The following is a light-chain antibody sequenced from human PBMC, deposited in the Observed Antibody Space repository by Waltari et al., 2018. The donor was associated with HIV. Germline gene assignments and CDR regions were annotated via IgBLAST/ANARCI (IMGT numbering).Light chain of an antibody. CDR3: CSYAGSSTFVV. CDR1: SSDVGSSYL. CDR2: AVS. J-gene: IGLJ2*01. V-gene: IGLV2-23*02. Sequence: QSALTQPASVSGSPGQSITISCTGTSSDVGSSYLVSWYQQHPGKSPKLMIYAVSKRPLGVSNRFSGSKSGNTASLTISGLQAEDEADYYCCSYAGSSTFVVFGGGTKLTVL.